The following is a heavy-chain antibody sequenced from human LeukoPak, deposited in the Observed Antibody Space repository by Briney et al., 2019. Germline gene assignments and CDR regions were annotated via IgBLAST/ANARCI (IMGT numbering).Heavy chain of an antibody. J-gene: IGHJ4*02. CDR3: AKAHNSGYYYVGCVDY. D-gene: IGHD3-22*01. CDR1: GFTFSSYA. V-gene: IGHV3-23*01. Sequence: PGGSLRLSCAASGFTFSSYAMSWVRQAPGKGLEWVSTISGNGGSTFYADSVKGRFTISRDNSNNTLYLQMKSLRAEDTAVYYCAKAHNSGYYYVGCVDYWGQGTLVTVSS. CDR2: ISGNGGST.